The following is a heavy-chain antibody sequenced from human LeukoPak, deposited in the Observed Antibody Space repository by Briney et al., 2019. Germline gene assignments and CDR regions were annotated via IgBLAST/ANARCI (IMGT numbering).Heavy chain of an antibody. CDR3: ARFGVVVVAGLSFDP. D-gene: IGHD2-15*01. V-gene: IGHV3-21*01. CDR1: GFTFSSYS. Sequence: PGGSLRLSCAASGFTFSSYSMNWVRQAPGKGLEWVSSISSSSSYIYYADSVKGRFTISRDNAKNSPYLQMNSLRAEDTAVYYCARFGVVVVAGLSFDPWGQGTLVTVSS. CDR2: ISSSSSYI. J-gene: IGHJ5*02.